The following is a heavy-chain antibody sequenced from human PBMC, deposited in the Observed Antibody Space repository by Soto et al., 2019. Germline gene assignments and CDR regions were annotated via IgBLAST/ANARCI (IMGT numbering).Heavy chain of an antibody. CDR1: GFTVSSYH. CDR3: ARVHSRSYHYFDY. D-gene: IGHD6-13*01. Sequence: EVQLVESGGGLVQPGGSLRLSCAASGFTVSSYHMSWVRQAPGKGLEWISVIYSAGSADFADSVKGRFTISRDNSKNTLSLQMSSLRAEDTAVYYCARVHSRSYHYFDYWGQGTLVTVSS. V-gene: IGHV3-66*01. CDR2: IYSAGSA. J-gene: IGHJ4*02.